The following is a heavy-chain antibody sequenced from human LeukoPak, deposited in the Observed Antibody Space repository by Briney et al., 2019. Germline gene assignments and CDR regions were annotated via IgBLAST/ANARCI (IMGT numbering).Heavy chain of an antibody. CDR2: INHSGST. V-gene: IGHV4-34*01. D-gene: IGHD2-15*01. CDR1: GFTFSSYA. Sequence: GSLRLSCAASGFTFSSYAMSWIRQPPGKGLEWIGEINHSGSTNYNPSLKSRVTISVDTSKNQFSLKLSSVTAADTAVYYCARTAGYCSPWGQGTLVTVSS. CDR3: ARTAGYCSP. J-gene: IGHJ5*02.